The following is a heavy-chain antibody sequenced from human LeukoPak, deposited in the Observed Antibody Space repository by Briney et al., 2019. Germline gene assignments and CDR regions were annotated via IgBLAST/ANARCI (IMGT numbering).Heavy chain of an antibody. J-gene: IGHJ4*02. CDR1: GFTFSSYA. V-gene: IGHV3-23*01. Sequence: GGSLRLSCAASGFTFSSYAMSWVRQAPGKGLEWVSAISGSGGSTYYADSVKGRFTISRDNSKNTLYLQMNSLGAEETAVSYCAKIDCDDYKLDYWGQGTLVTVSS. CDR2: ISGSGGST. D-gene: IGHD4-17*01. CDR3: AKIDCDDYKLDY.